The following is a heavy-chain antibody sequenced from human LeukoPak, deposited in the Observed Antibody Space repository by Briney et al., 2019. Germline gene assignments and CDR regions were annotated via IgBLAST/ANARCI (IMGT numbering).Heavy chain of an antibody. CDR1: GGSISSYY. Sequence: SETLSLTCTVSGGSISSYYWSWIRQPPGKGLEWIGYIYYSGSTNYNPSLKSRVTISVDTSKNQFSLKLSSVTAADTAVYYCARGRGTLDYWGQGTLVTVSS. CDR2: IYYSGST. V-gene: IGHV4-59*01. J-gene: IGHJ4*02. CDR3: ARGRGTLDY. D-gene: IGHD1-14*01.